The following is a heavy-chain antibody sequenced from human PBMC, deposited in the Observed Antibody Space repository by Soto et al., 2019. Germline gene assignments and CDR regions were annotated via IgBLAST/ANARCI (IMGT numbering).Heavy chain of an antibody. CDR3: ARDGRIVGATTPFDY. J-gene: IGHJ4*02. D-gene: IGHD1-26*01. Sequence: EVPLVESGGGLVQPGGSLRLSCAASGFTFSSYSMNWVRQAPGKGLEWVSYISSSSSTIYYADSVKGRFTISRDNAKNLLYLQMNSLRDEDTAVYYCARDGRIVGATTPFDYWGQGTLVTVSS. CDR1: GFTFSSYS. CDR2: ISSSSSTI. V-gene: IGHV3-48*02.